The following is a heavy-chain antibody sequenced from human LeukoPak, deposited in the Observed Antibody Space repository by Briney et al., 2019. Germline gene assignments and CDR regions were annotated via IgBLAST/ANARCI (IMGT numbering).Heavy chain of an antibody. D-gene: IGHD3-16*01. CDR1: EFTFSSYA. J-gene: IGHJ4*02. V-gene: IGHV3-30*04. CDR2: ISYDGSNK. Sequence: GRSLRLSCEASEFTFSSYAMHWVRQTPGKGLEWVAVISYDGSNKYYADSVKGRFTISRDNSKNTLYLQMNSLRAEDTAVYYCARDLSDYDYVWGSGDYWGQGTLVTVSS. CDR3: ARDLSDYDYVWGSGDY.